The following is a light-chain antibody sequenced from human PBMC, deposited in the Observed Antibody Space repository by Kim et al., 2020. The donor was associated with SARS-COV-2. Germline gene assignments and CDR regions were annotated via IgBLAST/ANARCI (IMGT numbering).Light chain of an antibody. CDR2: GNN. CDR3: AAWDDSLNGWV. J-gene: IGLJ3*02. CDR1: SSNIGSNT. Sequence: GQRVTISCSGSSSNIGSNTVNWYQQLPGTAPKLLIYGNNQRPSGVPDRFSGSKSGTSASLAISGLQSEDEADYHCAAWDDSLNGWVFGGGTQLTVL. V-gene: IGLV1-44*01.